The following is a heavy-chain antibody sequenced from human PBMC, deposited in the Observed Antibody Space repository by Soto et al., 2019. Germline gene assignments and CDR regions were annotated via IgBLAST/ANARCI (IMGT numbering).Heavy chain of an antibody. J-gene: IGHJ5*02. CDR3: AENLLRGGYPTNWFDP. CDR1: GFTFSSYA. Sequence: SGGSLRLSCAASGFTFSSYAMSWVRQAPGKELEWVSAISGSGGSTYYADSVKGRFTISRDNSKNTLYLQMNSLRAEDTAVYYCAENLLRGGYPTNWFDPWGQGTLVTVSS. D-gene: IGHD3-22*01. V-gene: IGHV3-23*01. CDR2: ISGSGGST.